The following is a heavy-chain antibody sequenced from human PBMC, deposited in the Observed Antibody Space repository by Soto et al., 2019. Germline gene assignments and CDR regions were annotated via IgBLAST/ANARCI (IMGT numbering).Heavy chain of an antibody. V-gene: IGHV4-59*01. Sequence: QVQLQESGPGLVKPSETLSLTCSVSGGSISSYYWSWIGQPPGKGLDWIGYIYYRGSSNYNPSRKSRLPISVDTANNQFSLELSFVTAADTAVYYCARVLLNAGAFDIWGQGTIVTVSS. CDR3: ARVLLNAGAFDI. J-gene: IGHJ3*02. CDR2: IYYRGSS. D-gene: IGHD1-1*01. CDR1: GGSISSYY.